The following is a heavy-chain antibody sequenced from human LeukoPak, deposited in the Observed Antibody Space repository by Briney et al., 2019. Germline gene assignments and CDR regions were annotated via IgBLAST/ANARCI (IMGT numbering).Heavy chain of an antibody. CDR3: ARPQDFGLTGMNAFDI. CDR1: GYSFTTYG. D-gene: IGHD7-27*01. CDR2: FNTYTGNP. V-gene: IGHV7-81*01. Sequence: ASVKVSCKASGYSFTTYGMNWVPQAPGQGLEGMGWFNTYTGNPTYAQGFTGRFVFSMDTSASIAYMQISSLKAEDMAMYYCARPQDFGLTGMNAFDIWGQGTMVTVSS. J-gene: IGHJ3*02.